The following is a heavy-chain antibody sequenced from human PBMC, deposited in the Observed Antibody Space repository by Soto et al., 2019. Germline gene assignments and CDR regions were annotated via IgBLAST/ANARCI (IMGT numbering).Heavy chain of an antibody. V-gene: IGHV3-30-3*01. J-gene: IGHJ6*02. Sequence: GGSLRLSCAASGFTFSSYAMHWVRQAPGKGLEWVAVISYDGSNKYYADSVKGRFTISRDNSKNTLYLQMNSLRAEDTSFYYCARVIAAAAYYYYYGMDVWGQGTTVTVSS. CDR1: GFTFSSYA. CDR3: ARVIAAAAYYYYYGMDV. CDR2: ISYDGSNK. D-gene: IGHD6-13*01.